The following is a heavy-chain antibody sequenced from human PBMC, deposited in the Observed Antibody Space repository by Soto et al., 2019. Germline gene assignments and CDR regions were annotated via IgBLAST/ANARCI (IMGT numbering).Heavy chain of an antibody. CDR3: ASDSR. V-gene: IGHV3-7*03. J-gene: IGHJ4*02. CDR2: INSDGTAK. Sequence: VQMVESGGGLVQPGGSLRLSCAGSGFTFSRSWVTWVRQAPGKGLEWVANINSDGTAKNYVDSVKGRFTISRDNVRNSFYLQMSSLRGEDTAIYYCASDSRWGQGTLVTVSS. CDR1: GFTFSRSW.